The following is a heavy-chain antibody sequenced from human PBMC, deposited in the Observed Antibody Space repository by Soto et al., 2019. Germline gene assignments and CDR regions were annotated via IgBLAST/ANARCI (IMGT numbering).Heavy chain of an antibody. CDR2: IYLGGRT. J-gene: IGHJ4*02. V-gene: IGHV4-4*02. D-gene: IGHD1-7*01. CDR3: ARWAETTYFDY. Sequence: QVQLQESGPGLVQPSGTLSLTCTISGDSIISTSWWSLVRQPPGKGLEWIGEIYLGGRTNYNPSLKSRVTISVDKPKNQFSLKLGSVTAADTAVYYCARWAETTYFDYWGQGILVTVSS. CDR1: GDSIISTSW.